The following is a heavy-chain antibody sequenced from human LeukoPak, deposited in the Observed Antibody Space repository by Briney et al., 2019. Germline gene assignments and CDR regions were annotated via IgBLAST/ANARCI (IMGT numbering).Heavy chain of an antibody. D-gene: IGHD1-26*01. V-gene: IGHV1-2*06. CDR3: TRESGTYHGNDY. CDR2: INPNNGAT. J-gene: IGHJ4*02. CDR1: GYTFTGYY. Sequence: ASVKVSCKASGYTFTGYYMHWVRQAPGQGLEWMGRINPNNGATNYAQKLQGRVTITGDASISTAYMELSSLRSDDTAVYYCTRESGTYHGNDYWGQGTLVTVSS.